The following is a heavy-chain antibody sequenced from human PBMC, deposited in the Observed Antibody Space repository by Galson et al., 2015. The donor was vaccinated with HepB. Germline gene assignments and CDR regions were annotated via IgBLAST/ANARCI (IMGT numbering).Heavy chain of an antibody. Sequence: QSGAEVKKPGESLRISCKGSGYTFTAFWITWVRQIPGKGLEWMGRIDPSDSYTDYSPSFRGHVTISADKSISTAYLQWSSLKASDSAMYYCARHGGYSTGWYITAIDYWGQGTPVTVSS. D-gene: IGHD6-13*01. V-gene: IGHV5-10-1*01. CDR3: ARHGGYSTGWYITAIDY. CDR1: GYTFTAFW. J-gene: IGHJ4*02. CDR2: IDPSDSYT.